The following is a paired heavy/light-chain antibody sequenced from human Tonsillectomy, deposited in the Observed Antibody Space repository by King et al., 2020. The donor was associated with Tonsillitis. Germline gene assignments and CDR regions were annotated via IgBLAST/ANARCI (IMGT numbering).Light chain of an antibody. J-gene: IGKJ4*01. CDR1: ESIATN. CDR3: QQYDTWPT. V-gene: IGKV3-15*01. Sequence: EIVMTQSPATLSVSPGERATLSCRASESIATNLAWYQQKPGQAPRLLVYGASTRATGIPASFSASGSGTEFTLTISSLQSEDFAVYYCQQYDTWPTFGGGTKVEIK. CDR2: GAS.
Heavy chain of an antibody. CDR2: ISGSGSDT. J-gene: IGHJ3*02. D-gene: IGHD3-22*01. V-gene: IGHV3-23*01. CDR1: GFTFSNYA. CDR3: ARGHFDTGGYSLGDDTFDI. Sequence: EEQLLEYGGGLVQPGGSLRLSCTASGFTFSNYAMSWVRQAPGKGLEWVSVISGSGSDTYYAESVKGRFTISRDNSKNTLSLQMHSLRAEDTAVYYCARGHFDTGGYSLGDDTFDIWGQGTMVTVSS.